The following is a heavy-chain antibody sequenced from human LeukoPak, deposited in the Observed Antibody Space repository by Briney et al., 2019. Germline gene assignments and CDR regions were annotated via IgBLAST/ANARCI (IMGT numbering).Heavy chain of an antibody. D-gene: IGHD3-22*01. J-gene: IGHJ4*02. V-gene: IGHV4-4*07. CDR1: GGSIITYY. Sequence: PSETLSLTCTVSGGSIITYYWSWIRQPAGKGLEWIGRIYSSGRTNYHPSLESRVTISVDTSKNHFSLRLSSVTAADTAVYYCARGIPDHYYSFTYWGQGTLVSVSS. CDR2: IYSSGRT. CDR3: ARGIPDHYYSFTY.